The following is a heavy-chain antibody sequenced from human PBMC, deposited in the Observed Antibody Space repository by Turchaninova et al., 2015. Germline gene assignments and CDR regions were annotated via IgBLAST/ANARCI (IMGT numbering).Heavy chain of an antibody. D-gene: IGHD6-13*01. CDR2: INQDGSEK. CDR1: GITFISYW. J-gene: IGHJ4*02. Sequence: EVQLVESGGGLVQPGGSLRPSCAASGITFISYWMPWVLQAPGLGLGGCANINQDGSEKYYVDSGKSRFTMSRDNAKSSLYRQMNSLTTEDTAVYHGVRAIAAAGSYWGQGILVTVSS. V-gene: IGHV3-7*03. CDR3: VRAIAAAGSY.